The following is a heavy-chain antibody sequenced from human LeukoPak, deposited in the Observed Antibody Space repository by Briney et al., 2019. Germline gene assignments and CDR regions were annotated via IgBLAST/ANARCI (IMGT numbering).Heavy chain of an antibody. CDR2: MNPNNGNT. CDR1: GYTFTSYD. V-gene: IGHV1-8*01. J-gene: IGHJ1*01. Sequence: ASVKVSCKASGYTFTSYDINWVRQATGQGLEWMGWMNPNNGNTDYAQKFQGRVILTRNTSISTAYMELSSLRSEDTAMYYCTRGGPVAGTHKYFQHWGQGTLVTVSS. CDR3: TRGGPVAGTHKYFQH. D-gene: IGHD6-19*01.